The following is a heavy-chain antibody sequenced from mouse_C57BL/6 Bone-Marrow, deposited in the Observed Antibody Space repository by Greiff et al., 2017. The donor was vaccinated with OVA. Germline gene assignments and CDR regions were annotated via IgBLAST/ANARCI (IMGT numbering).Heavy chain of an antibody. CDR2: ISSGGSYT. V-gene: IGHV5-6*01. CDR3: ARQGYYGSFPFDY. CDR1: GFTFSSYG. J-gene: IGHJ3*01. D-gene: IGHD1-1*01. Sequence: EVQVVESGGDLVKPGGSLKLSCAASGFTFSSYGMSWVRQTPDKRLEWVATISSGGSYTYYPDSVKGRFTISRDNAKNTLYLQMSSLKSEDTAMYYCARQGYYGSFPFDYWGQGTLVTVSA.